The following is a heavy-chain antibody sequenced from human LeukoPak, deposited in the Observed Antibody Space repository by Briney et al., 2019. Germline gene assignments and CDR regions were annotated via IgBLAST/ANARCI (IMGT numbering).Heavy chain of an antibody. CDR2: VYRGGNT. CDR3: ARGLPAAGNTYDY. D-gene: IGHD6-13*01. J-gene: IGHJ4*02. Sequence: PGGSLRLSCAASGFTVSSTYMSWVRQAPGEGLEWVPSVYRGGNTFYADSVKGRFTISGDNSNNAVYLQMNSLRAEDTAVYYCARGLPAAGNTYDYWGQGTLVTVSS. CDR1: GFTVSSTY. V-gene: IGHV3-53*01.